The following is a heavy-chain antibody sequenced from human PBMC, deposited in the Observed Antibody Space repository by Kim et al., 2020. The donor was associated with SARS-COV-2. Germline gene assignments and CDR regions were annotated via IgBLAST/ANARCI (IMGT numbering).Heavy chain of an antibody. CDR3: ASSWSEVYYYYGMDV. J-gene: IGHJ6*02. CDR2: ISGSGGST. D-gene: IGHD6-13*01. CDR1: GFTFSSYA. V-gene: IGHV3-23*01. Sequence: GGSLRLSCAASGFTFSSYAMSWVRQAPGKGLEWVSAISGSGGSTYYADSVKGRFTISRDNSKNTLYLQMNSLRAEDTAVYYCASSWSEVYYYYGMDVWGQGTTVTVSS.